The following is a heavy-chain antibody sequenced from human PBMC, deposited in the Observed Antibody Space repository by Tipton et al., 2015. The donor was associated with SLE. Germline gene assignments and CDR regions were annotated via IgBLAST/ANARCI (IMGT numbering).Heavy chain of an antibody. V-gene: IGHV3-30*04. Sequence: SLRLSCAASGFTFSNHAMHWVRQAPGKGLEWVAVISYDGSNKYYADSVKGRFTISRDNSKNTLYLQMNSLRAEDTAVYYCARELTPYYGMDVWGQGTTVTVSS. CDR1: GFTFSNHA. CDR2: ISYDGSNK. J-gene: IGHJ6*02. CDR3: ARELTPYYGMDV.